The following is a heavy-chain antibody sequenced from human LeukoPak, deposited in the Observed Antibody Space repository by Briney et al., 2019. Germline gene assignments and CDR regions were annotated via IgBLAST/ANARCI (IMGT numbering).Heavy chain of an antibody. Sequence: KLGESLKISCKGSGYSFTSYWIGWVRQMPGKGLEWMGIIYPGDSDTRYSPSFQGQVTISADKSISTAYLQWSSLKASDTAMYYCTRRCGVVMTPLSAVCAFDFWGQGTVVTVSS. CDR1: GYSFTSYW. CDR3: TRRCGVVMTPLSAVCAFDF. J-gene: IGHJ3*01. CDR2: IYPGDSDT. D-gene: IGHD2-21*02. V-gene: IGHV5-51*01.